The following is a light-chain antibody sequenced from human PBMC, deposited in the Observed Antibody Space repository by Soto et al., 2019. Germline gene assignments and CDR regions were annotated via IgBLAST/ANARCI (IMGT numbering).Light chain of an antibody. CDR1: QSVSTY. V-gene: IGKV3-20*01. J-gene: IGKJ1*01. CDR2: GAS. Sequence: EGVVTQAPGTLSLYPGDRATLSFRASQSVSTYFAWYQQKPGQAPRLLISGASSRATGIPDRFSGSGSGTDFTLTISRLEPEDFAVYYCQQYGSSLSFGQGTKVDIK. CDR3: QQYGSSLS.